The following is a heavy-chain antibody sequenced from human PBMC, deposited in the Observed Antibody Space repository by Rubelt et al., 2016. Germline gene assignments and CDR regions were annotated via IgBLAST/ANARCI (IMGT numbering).Heavy chain of an antibody. D-gene: IGHD1-26*01. CDR1: GGSVSSSSYY. Sequence: QMQLQESGPRQVKPPETLSLTCTVSGGSVSSSSYYWGWIRQSPGKGLEWIGSIYYSGATRYNPSLKSRVTISIDAPKNQFSLKRTSVTAADTAVYYCARLYSGSYLMDYWGQGALVTVSS. J-gene: IGHJ4*02. CDR2: IYYSGAT. V-gene: IGHV4-39*01. CDR3: ARLYSGSYLMDY.